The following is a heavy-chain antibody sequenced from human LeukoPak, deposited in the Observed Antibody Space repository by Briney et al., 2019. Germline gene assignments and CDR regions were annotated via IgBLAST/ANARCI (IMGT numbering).Heavy chain of an antibody. V-gene: IGHV3-23*01. CDR1: GFTFSSYA. J-gene: IGHJ4*02. CDR2: ISGSGGST. D-gene: IGHD3-22*01. Sequence: PGGSLRLSCAASGFTFSSYAMSWVRQAPGKGLEWVSAISGSGGSTYYADPVKGRFTISRDNSKNTLYLQMNSLGAEDTAVYYCAKGYYYDGGSFDYWGQGTLVTVSS. CDR3: AKGYYYDGGSFDY.